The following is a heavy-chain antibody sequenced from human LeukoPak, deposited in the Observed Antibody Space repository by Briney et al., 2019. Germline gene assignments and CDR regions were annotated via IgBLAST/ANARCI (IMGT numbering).Heavy chain of an antibody. CDR1: GYTFTSYD. Sequence: GASVKVSCKASGYTFTSYDINWVRQATGEGLEWMGWMNPNSGNTGYAQKFQGRVTMTRNTSISTAYMELSSLRSEDTAVYYCASALGYCSTTSCRTYYFDYWGQGTLVTVSS. CDR2: MNPNSGNT. J-gene: IGHJ4*02. V-gene: IGHV1-8*01. CDR3: ASALGYCSTTSCRTYYFDY. D-gene: IGHD2-2*01.